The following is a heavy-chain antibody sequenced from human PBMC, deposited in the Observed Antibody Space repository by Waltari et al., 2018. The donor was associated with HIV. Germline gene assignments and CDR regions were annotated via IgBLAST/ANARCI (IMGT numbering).Heavy chain of an antibody. CDR2: ISQSGHT. CDR3: AKDRHDYGDFAFDS. Sequence: EVHLLDSGGGLVQPGGSLRLYFPASGFNFGGYVMSWVRQAPGKGLEWVSAISQSGHTNYADSVKGRFTISRENFRDALYLQMNSLRAEDTAVYYCAKDRHDYGDFAFDSWGQGTLVIVSS. V-gene: IGHV3-23*01. J-gene: IGHJ4*02. D-gene: IGHD4-17*01. CDR1: GFNFGGYV.